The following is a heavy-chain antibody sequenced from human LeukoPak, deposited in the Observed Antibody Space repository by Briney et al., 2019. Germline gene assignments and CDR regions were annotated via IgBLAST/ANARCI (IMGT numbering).Heavy chain of an antibody. J-gene: IGHJ4*02. CDR1: GGSISSGGYS. D-gene: IGHD2-2*01. V-gene: IGHV4-34*01. CDR3: ARGPSLNCSSTSCYFDY. CDR2: INHSGST. Sequence: SETLSLTCAVSGGSISSGGYSWSWIRQPPGKGLEWIGEINHSGSTNYNPSLKSRVTISVDTSKNQFSLKLSSVTAADTAVYYCARGPSLNCSSTSCYFDYWGQGTLVTVSS.